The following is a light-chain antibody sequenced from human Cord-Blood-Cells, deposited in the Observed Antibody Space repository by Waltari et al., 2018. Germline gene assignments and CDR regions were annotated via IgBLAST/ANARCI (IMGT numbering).Light chain of an antibody. CDR2: AAS. CDR3: QQDNSFPYT. J-gene: IGKJ2*01. Sequence: DIPMTPSPSSVPASVAVRVPITCRASQGISSWLAWYQQKPGKAPELLIYAASSLQSGVPSRFSGSGSGTDFTLTISSLQPEDFATYYCQQDNSFPYTFGQGTKLEIK. CDR1: QGISSW. V-gene: IGKV1D-12*01.